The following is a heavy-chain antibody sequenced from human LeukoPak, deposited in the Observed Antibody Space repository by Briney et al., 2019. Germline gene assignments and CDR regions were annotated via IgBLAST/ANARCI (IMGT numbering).Heavy chain of an antibody. V-gene: IGHV1-46*01. CDR1: GYTFTSYY. CDR2: INPSGGST. Sequence: GASVKVSCKASGYTFTSYYMHWVRQAPGQGLEWMGIINPSGGSTSYAQKFQGRVTMTGDMSTSTDYMEPSSLRSEDTAVYYCARDNSVEDTAWWFDPWGQGTLVTVSS. D-gene: IGHD4-23*01. J-gene: IGHJ5*02. CDR3: ARDNSVEDTAWWFDP.